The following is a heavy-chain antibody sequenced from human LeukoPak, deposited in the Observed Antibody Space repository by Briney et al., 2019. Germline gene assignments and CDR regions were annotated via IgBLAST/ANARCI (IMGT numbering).Heavy chain of an antibody. Sequence: GGSLRLSCAASGFTFSSYSMNWVRQAPEKGLEWVSSISSSSSYIYYADSVKGRFTISRDNAKNSLYLQMNSLRAEDTAVYYCARGGEHGYSYGYDYWGQGTLVTVSS. D-gene: IGHD5-18*01. V-gene: IGHV3-21*01. CDR2: ISSSSSYI. CDR3: ARGGEHGYSYGYDY. CDR1: GFTFSSYS. J-gene: IGHJ4*02.